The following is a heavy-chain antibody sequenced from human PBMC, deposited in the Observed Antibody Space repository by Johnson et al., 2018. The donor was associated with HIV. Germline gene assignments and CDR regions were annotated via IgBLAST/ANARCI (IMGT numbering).Heavy chain of an antibody. CDR2: ISYDGSNK. J-gene: IGHJ3*02. Sequence: QVQLVESGGGVVQPGRSLRLSRAASGFTFSSYAMHWVRQAPGKGLEWVAVISYDGSNKYYADSVKGRFTISRDNSKNTLHLQMNSLRAEDTAVYYCAKGLIMIVFGGGLAHDAFDIWGQGTMVTVSS. CDR1: GFTFSSYA. V-gene: IGHV3-30*04. CDR3: AKGLIMIVFGGGLAHDAFDI. D-gene: IGHD3-16*01.